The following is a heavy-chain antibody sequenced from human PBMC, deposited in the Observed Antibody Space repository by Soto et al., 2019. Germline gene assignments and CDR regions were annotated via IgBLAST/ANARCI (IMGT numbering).Heavy chain of an antibody. J-gene: IGHJ5*02. D-gene: IGHD2-2*02. Sequence: SETLSLTCAVYGGSFSGYYWSWIRQPPGKGLEWIGEINHSGSTNYNPSLKSRVTISVDTSKNQFSLKLSSVTAADTAVYYCANDIVVVPAAISWLDPWGQGTLVTVSS. V-gene: IGHV4-34*01. CDR3: ANDIVVVPAAISWLDP. CDR1: GGSFSGYY. CDR2: INHSGST.